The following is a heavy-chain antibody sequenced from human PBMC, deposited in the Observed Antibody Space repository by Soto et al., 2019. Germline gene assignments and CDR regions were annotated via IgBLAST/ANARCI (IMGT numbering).Heavy chain of an antibody. CDR1: GASIINSSYY. CDR2: IYQSGSA. V-gene: IGHV4-39*02. D-gene: IGHD1-1*01. J-gene: IGHJ4*02. Sequence: SETLSLTCSVSGASIINSSYYWGWLRQTPGKGLEWIASIYQSGSAYYTSSLKSRVTIAVDTSKNRFSLKLTSVTAADTGVYYCSRRGVAAGGTALDHWGQGTLVTVSS. CDR3: SRRGVAAGGTALDH.